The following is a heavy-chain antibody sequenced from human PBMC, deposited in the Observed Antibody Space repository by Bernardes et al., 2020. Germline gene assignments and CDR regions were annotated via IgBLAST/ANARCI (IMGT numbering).Heavy chain of an antibody. V-gene: IGHV3-7*03. CDR2: IKQDGTEQ. J-gene: IGHJ4*02. D-gene: IGHD2-2*01. Sequence: VESLFLSCAASGFTIRNYWMGWVRQAPGKGLEWVANIKQDGTEQYYVDSVKGRFTISRDNAKNSLYLEMNSLRAEDTAVYYCARDRCSSTSCFFDYWGRGTLVTVSS. CDR1: GFTIRNYW. CDR3: ARDRCSSTSCFFDY.